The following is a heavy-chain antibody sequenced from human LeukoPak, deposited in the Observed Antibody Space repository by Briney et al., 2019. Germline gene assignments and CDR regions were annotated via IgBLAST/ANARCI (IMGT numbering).Heavy chain of an antibody. D-gene: IGHD3-9*01. V-gene: IGHV3-9*01. Sequence: GGSLRLSCAASGFTFDDYAMHWVRQAPGKGLEWVSGISWNSGSIGYADSVKGRFTISRDNAKNSLYLQMNSLRAEDTALHYCAKDMTDILTGYFDYWGQGTLVTVSS. CDR2: ISWNSGSI. J-gene: IGHJ4*02. CDR1: GFTFDDYA. CDR3: AKDMTDILTGYFDY.